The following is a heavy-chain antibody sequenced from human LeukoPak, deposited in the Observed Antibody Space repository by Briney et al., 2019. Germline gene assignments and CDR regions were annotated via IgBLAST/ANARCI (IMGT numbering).Heavy chain of an antibody. CDR1: GFAFWNAG. V-gene: IGHV3-15*01. J-gene: IGHJ4*02. CDR3: ACYCSTRNDYYFDY. D-gene: IGHD1-1*01. Sequence: GGSLRSSGGAPGFAFWNAGMRGGRQAPGKGLEWVGRIKSKTDGGTTDYAAPVKGRFTISRDDSKNTLYLQMNSLKTEDTAVYYCACYCSTRNDYYFDYWGQGTLVTVSS. CDR2: IKSKTDGGTT.